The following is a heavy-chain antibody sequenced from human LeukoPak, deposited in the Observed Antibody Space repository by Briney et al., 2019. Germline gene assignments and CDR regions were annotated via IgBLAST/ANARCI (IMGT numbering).Heavy chain of an antibody. CDR1: GYTFTGYY. Sequence: ASVKVSCKASGYTFTGYYVHWVRQAPGQGLEWMGWINPNSGGTNYAQKFQGRVTMTRDTSISTAYMELSRLRSDDTAVYYCARAKQQLATGRTYYFDYWGQGTLVTVSS. V-gene: IGHV1-2*02. J-gene: IGHJ4*02. CDR3: ARAKQQLATGRTYYFDY. D-gene: IGHD6-13*01. CDR2: INPNSGGT.